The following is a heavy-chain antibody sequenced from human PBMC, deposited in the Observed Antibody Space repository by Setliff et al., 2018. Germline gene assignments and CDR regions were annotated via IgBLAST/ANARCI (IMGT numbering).Heavy chain of an antibody. D-gene: IGHD5-12*01. CDR1: GYSFSNFW. J-gene: IGHJ4*02. CDR2: IYPGDSHT. CDR3: ARGRGYSGYDHFDY. V-gene: IGHV5-51*01. Sequence: GESLKISCKGSGYSFSNFWIGWVCQMPGKGLEWMGIIYPGDSHTRYSPSFQGQVTISADKSISTAYLQWSSLKASDTAMYYCARGRGYSGYDHFDYWGQGTLVTVSS.